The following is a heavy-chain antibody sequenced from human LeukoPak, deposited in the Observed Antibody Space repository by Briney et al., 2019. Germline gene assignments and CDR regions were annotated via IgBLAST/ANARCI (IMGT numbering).Heavy chain of an antibody. V-gene: IGHV4-61*01. D-gene: IGHD1-26*01. CDR2: IYYSGST. CDR1: GGPVSSGSYY. Sequence: SETLSLTCTVSGGPVSSGSYYWSWIPQPPGKGLEWVGYIYYSGSTNYNPSLKSRVNISVDKSKNQFSLKLSSVTAADTAVYYCARDGVGDWLDPWGQGTRVTVSS. CDR3: ARDGVGDWLDP. J-gene: IGHJ5*02.